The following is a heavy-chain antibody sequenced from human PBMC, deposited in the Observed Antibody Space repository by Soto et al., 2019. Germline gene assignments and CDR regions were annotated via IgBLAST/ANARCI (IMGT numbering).Heavy chain of an antibody. CDR3: AREGYCSNGVCAIWFDP. D-gene: IGHD2-8*01. CDR2: ISYSGST. Sequence: QVQLQESGPGLVKPSETLSLTCTVSGGSISGYYWSWIRQPPGKGLEWIGYISYSGSTNYNPSLKSRVTISVDTSKNQFSLRLSSVTAADTAVYYCAREGYCSNGVCAIWFDPWGQGTLVTVSS. J-gene: IGHJ5*02. V-gene: IGHV4-59*01. CDR1: GGSISGYY.